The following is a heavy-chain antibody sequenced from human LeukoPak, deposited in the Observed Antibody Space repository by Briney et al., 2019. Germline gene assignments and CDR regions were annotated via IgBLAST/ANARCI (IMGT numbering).Heavy chain of an antibody. CDR1: GYTISDYF. CDR3: ASTSGSYFGEDY. V-gene: IGHV1-2*02. Sequence: ASVRVSCKASGYTISDYFMHWVRQAPGQGLEWMGWINPNSGGTNYAQKFQGRVTMTRDTSISTAYMELSRLRSDDTAVYYCASTSGSYFGEDYWGQGTLVTVSS. D-gene: IGHD1-26*01. CDR2: INPNSGGT. J-gene: IGHJ4*02.